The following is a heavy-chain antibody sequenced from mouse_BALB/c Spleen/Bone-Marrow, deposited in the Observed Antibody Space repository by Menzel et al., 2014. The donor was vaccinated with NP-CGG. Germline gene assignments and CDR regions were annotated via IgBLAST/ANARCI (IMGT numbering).Heavy chain of an antibody. J-gene: IGHJ3*01. Sequence: EVMLVESGGGLVQPGDSLRLSCATSGFTFSDFYMKWVRQPPGKRLEWIAASRNKAKYYTTEYSASVKGRFIVSRDTSQSVLYLQMNALRAEDTAIYYCARDVGYGNYFVYWGQGTLVTVSA. CDR3: ARDVGYGNYFVY. CDR1: GFTFSDFY. V-gene: IGHV7-1*02. CDR2: SRNKAKYYTT. D-gene: IGHD2-10*02.